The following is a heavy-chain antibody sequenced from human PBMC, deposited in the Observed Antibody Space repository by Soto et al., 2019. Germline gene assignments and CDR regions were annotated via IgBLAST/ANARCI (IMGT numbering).Heavy chain of an antibody. V-gene: IGHV3-53*01. Sequence: PGGSLRLSCAASGLTGSSSYMRWVRQAPGKGLQCVSVIYSAGSTYYANSVKGRFTISRDISTNMVYPQMSSLTDEDTAVYYCARARGPEYRSDIFFDIWGQG. CDR2: IYSAGST. CDR3: ARARGPEYRSDIFFDI. J-gene: IGHJ4*02. CDR1: GLTGSSSY. D-gene: IGHD2-21*01.